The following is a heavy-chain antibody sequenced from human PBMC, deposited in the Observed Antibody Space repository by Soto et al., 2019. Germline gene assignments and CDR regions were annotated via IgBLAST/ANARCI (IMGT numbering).Heavy chain of an antibody. CDR1: GFTFSTYW. CDR2: IKQDGTEK. V-gene: IGHV3-7*01. D-gene: IGHD1-26*01. CDR3: TTSPDRDSERVFV. Sequence: EVQLVESGGGLVQPGGSLRLSCAASGFTFSTYWMSWVRRTPGKGLEWVANIKQDGTEKYYVDSVRGRLTVSRDNAKSSLYLRMNSLRVEDTAVYYCTTSPDRDSERVFVWGEGTAVTVS. J-gene: IGHJ6*02.